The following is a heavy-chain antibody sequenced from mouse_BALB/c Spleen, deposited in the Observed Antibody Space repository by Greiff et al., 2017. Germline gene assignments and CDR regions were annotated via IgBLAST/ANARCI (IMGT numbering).Heavy chain of an antibody. CDR3: ARGGPRYFDV. CDR2: IAPGSGST. J-gene: IGHJ1*01. CDR1: GYTFTSYW. Sequence: DLVKPGASVKLSCKASGYTFTSYWINWIKQRPGQGLEWIGRIAPGSGSTYYNEMFKGKATLTVDTSSSTAYIQLSSLSSEDSAVYFCARGGPRYFDVWGAGTTVTVSS. V-gene: IGHV1S41*01.